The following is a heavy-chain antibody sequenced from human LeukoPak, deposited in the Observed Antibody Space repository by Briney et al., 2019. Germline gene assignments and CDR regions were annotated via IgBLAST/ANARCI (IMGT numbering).Heavy chain of an antibody. V-gene: IGHV1-18*01. Sequence: ASVKVSCKASGYTFTSYGISWVRQAPGQGLEWMGWISAYNGNTNYAQKLQGRVTMTTDTSTSTAYMELRSLRSDDTAVYYCARGTYYYDSSGYPTDDDYWGQGTLVTVSS. CDR3: ARGTYYYDSSGYPTDDDY. J-gene: IGHJ4*02. CDR1: GYTFTSYG. CDR2: ISAYNGNT. D-gene: IGHD3-22*01.